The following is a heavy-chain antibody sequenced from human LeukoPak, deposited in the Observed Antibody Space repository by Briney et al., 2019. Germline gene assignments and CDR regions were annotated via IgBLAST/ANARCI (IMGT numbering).Heavy chain of an antibody. Sequence: GGSLRLSCAASGFTFSSYWMSWVRQAPGKGLEWVANIKQDGSEKYYVDSVKGRFTISRDNAKNSLYLQMNSLRAEDTAVYYCARGLSLSGSYYVGADAFDIWGQGTMVTVSS. CDR3: ARGLSLSGSYYVGADAFDI. CDR2: IKQDGSEK. CDR1: GFTFSSYW. V-gene: IGHV3-7*01. J-gene: IGHJ3*02. D-gene: IGHD1-26*01.